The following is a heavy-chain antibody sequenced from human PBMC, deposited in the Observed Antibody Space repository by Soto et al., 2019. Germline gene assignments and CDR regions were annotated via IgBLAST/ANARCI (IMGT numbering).Heavy chain of an antibody. CDR2: IYYSGRT. CDR1: GGSINISSSY. Sequence: QLQLQETGPGLVKPSETLSLTCMVSGGSINISSSYWDWIRQPPGKGLEWIGSIYYSGRTDYNASLRGRVTLSVDTSKNQFSLKLSSVTAADTAVYYCARRRGLEGSPNWFDPWGQGTLVTVSS. J-gene: IGHJ5*02. CDR3: ARRRGLEGSPNWFDP. D-gene: IGHD3-3*01. V-gene: IGHV4-39*01.